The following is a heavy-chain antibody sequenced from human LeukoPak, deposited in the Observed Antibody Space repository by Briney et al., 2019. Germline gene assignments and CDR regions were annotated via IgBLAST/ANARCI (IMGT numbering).Heavy chain of an antibody. CDR3: AKEFTSYSSGWYFQH. D-gene: IGHD6-25*01. Sequence: PGGSLRLSCAASGFTFSNYGMQWVRQAPGKGLEWLGVVSHDGGTKFYADSVKGRFTISRDNSKNTLDLEMYSLRTEDTAVYYCAKEFTSYSSGWYFQHWGQGTLVTVSS. J-gene: IGHJ1*01. CDR1: GFTFSNYG. CDR2: VSHDGGTK. V-gene: IGHV3-30*18.